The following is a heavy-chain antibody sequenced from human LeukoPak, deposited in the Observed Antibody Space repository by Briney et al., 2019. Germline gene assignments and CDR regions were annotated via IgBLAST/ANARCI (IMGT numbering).Heavy chain of an antibody. J-gene: IGHJ4*02. D-gene: IGHD1-26*01. V-gene: IGHV4-59*01. CDR2: IYYSGST. CDR3: ARADQTRIVGATPTDY. Sequence: PSETLSLTCTVSGGSISSYYWSWIRQPPGKGLEWIGYIYYSGSTNYNPSLKSRVTISVDTSKNQFSLKLSSVTAADTAVYYCARADQTRIVGATPTDYWGQGTLVTVSS. CDR1: GGSISSYY.